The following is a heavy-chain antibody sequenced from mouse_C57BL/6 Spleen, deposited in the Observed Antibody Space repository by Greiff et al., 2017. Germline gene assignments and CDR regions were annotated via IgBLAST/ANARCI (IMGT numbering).Heavy chain of an antibody. CDR1: GFSLTSYG. V-gene: IGHV2-2*01. CDR3: ANSDDGYYAWFAY. D-gene: IGHD2-3*01. Sequence: VQLQQSGPGLVQPSQCLSISCTVSGFSLTSYGVHWVRQSPGKGLEWLGVIWSGGSTDYYAAFISRLSISKDNYNSQVFLKMNSLQADETSFYYCANSDDGYYAWFAYWGQGTLVTVSA. J-gene: IGHJ3*01. CDR2: IWSGGST.